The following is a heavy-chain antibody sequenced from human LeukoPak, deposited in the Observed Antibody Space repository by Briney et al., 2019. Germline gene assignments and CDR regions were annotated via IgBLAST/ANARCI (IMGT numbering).Heavy chain of an antibody. CDR1: GGSISSYY. V-gene: IGHV4-59*01. J-gene: IGHJ4*02. CDR3: AGAYSSGYHYFDY. CDR2: IYYSGST. D-gene: IGHD3-22*01. Sequence: SETLSLTCTVSGGSISSYYWSWIRQPPGKGMEWIGYIYYSGSTNYNPSLKSRVTISVDTSKNQFSLKLSSVTAADTAVYYCAGAYSSGYHYFDYWGQGALVTVSS.